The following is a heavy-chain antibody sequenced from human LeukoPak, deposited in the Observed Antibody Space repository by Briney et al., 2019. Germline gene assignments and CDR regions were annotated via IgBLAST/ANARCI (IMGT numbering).Heavy chain of an antibody. V-gene: IGHV1-2*02. D-gene: IGHD2-2*02. J-gene: IGHJ4*02. CDR3: ARGLGSCTSNSCYRTGFDY. Sequence: ASVKVSCKASGYTFTGYYMHWVRQAPGQGLEWMGWINPNSGGTNYAQKFQGRVTMTRDTSISTAYMELSRLRSDDTAVYYCARGLGSCTSNSCYRTGFDYWGQGTLVTVSS. CDR2: INPNSGGT. CDR1: GYTFTGYY.